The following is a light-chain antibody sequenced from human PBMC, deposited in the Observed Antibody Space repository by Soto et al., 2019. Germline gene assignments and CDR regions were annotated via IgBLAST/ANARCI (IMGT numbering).Light chain of an antibody. Sequence: DIQMTQSPSTLSASVGERVTITCRASQSVGSWLAWYQQKPGKAPKVLIYMVSSLESGVPSRFSGSGSGTDFTLTISSLQPDDFATYYCQEYTSRSRTFGQGTTVEIK. V-gene: IGKV1-5*03. CDR2: MVS. CDR1: QSVGSW. CDR3: QEYTSRSRT. J-gene: IGKJ1*01.